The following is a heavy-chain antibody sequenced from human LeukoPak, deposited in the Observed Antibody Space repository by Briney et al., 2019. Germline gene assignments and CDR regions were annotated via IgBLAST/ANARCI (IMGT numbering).Heavy chain of an antibody. V-gene: IGHV3-7*03. D-gene: IGHD4-23*01. CDR1: GFTFSSYA. CDR2: IKQDGSDK. J-gene: IGHJ4*02. CDR3: ARGGGHLDC. Sequence: GGSLRLSCAASGFTFSSYAMSWVRQAPGKGLEWVANIKQDGSDKYYLTSVRGRFTISRDNAKNSLFLQMNSLRVEDTAVYYCARGGGHLDCWGQGTLVTVSS.